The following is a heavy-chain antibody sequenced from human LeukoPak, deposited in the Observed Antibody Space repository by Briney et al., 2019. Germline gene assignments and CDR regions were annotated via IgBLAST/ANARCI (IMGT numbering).Heavy chain of an antibody. Sequence: GGSLRLSCAASGFTFSSYAMHWVRQAPGKGLEYVSAISSNGGSTYYANSVKGRFTISRDNSKNTLYLQMGSLRAEDMAVYYCARGTIRSRDAFDIWGQGTMVTVSS. J-gene: IGHJ3*02. V-gene: IGHV3-64*01. CDR3: ARGTIRSRDAFDI. D-gene: IGHD3-16*01. CDR1: GFTFSSYA. CDR2: ISSNGGST.